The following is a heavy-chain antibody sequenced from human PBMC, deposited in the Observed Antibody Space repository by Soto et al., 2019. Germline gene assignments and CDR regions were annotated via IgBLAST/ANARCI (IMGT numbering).Heavy chain of an antibody. CDR3: ARGGSNDWQVAFDI. V-gene: IGHV4-34*01. CDR2: INHSGSN. Sequence: KTSETLSLTCFVSGGSFSTYYYNWIRQSPGKGLEWIGEINHSGSNNYSPSLKSRVTMSLDTSKNQFSLKLTSVTAADTAVYYCARGGSNDWQVAFDIWGQGTMVTVSS. D-gene: IGHD3-9*01. J-gene: IGHJ3*02. CDR1: GGSFSTYY.